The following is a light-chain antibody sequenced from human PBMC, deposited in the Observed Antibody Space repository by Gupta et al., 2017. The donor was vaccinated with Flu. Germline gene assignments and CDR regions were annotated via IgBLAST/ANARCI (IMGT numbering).Light chain of an antibody. V-gene: IGKV1-39*01. J-gene: IGKJ4*01. CDR1: QRTSSS. CDR2: SAS. Sequence: DIHMPQSPSSLSASVGDRVTITCRASQRTSSSLDWYQQTPGKAPNFLIYSASKVKSGVSSRFSGSGSGTDFTLTISRLQPEDFATYYCQQCANTPLTFGRGTKVEIK. CDR3: QQCANTPLT.